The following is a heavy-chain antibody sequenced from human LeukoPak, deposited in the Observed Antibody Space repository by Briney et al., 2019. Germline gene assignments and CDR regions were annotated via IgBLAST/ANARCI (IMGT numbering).Heavy chain of an antibody. CDR2: ISYDGSNK. J-gene: IGHJ4*02. V-gene: IGHV3-30*18. CDR1: GFTFSSYG. Sequence: GGSLRLSCAASGFTFSSYGMHWVRQAPGKGLEWVAVISYDGSNKYYADSVKGRFTISRDNSKNTLCLQMNSLRAEDTAVYYCAKRQDYYGSGSYYNLLDYWGQGTLVTVSS. CDR3: AKRQDYYGSGSYYNLLDY. D-gene: IGHD3-10*01.